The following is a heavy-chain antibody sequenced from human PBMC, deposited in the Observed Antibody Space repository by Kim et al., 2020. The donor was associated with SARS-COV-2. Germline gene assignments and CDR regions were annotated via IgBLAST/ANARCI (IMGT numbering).Heavy chain of an antibody. CDR3: ARGWDY. J-gene: IGHJ4*02. CDR2: IYYSGST. V-gene: IGHV4-59*09. Sequence: IYYSGSTTSNPSLKSRVTISVDTSKNQFSLKLSSVTAADTAVYYCARGWDYWGQGTLVTVSS.